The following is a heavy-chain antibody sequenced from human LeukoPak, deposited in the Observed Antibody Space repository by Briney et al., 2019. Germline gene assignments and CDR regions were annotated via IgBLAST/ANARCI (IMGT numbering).Heavy chain of an antibody. Sequence: GGSLRLSCTASGFTFSSYGMHWVRQAPGKGLEWVAVISYDGSNKYYADSVKGRFTISRDNSKNTLYLQMNSLRAEDTAVYYCARASGRYYYYGMDVWGQGTTVTVSS. V-gene: IGHV3-30*19. CDR1: GFTFSSYG. D-gene: IGHD1-14*01. CDR3: ARASGRYYYYGMDV. CDR2: ISYDGSNK. J-gene: IGHJ6*02.